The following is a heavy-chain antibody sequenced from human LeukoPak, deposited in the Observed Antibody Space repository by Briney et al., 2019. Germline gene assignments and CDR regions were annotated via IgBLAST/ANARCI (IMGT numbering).Heavy chain of an antibody. CDR2: INPNSGGT. J-gene: IGHJ4*02. Sequence: ASVKVSCKASGYTFTGYYMHWVRQAPGQGLEWMGWINPNSGGTNYAQKFQGRVTMTRDTSISTAYMELSRLRSDDTAVYYCARALCGAYGLFDYGGEGPLVTVSS. D-gene: IGHD4-17*01. CDR3: ARALCGAYGLFDY. V-gene: IGHV1-2*02. CDR1: GYTFTGYY.